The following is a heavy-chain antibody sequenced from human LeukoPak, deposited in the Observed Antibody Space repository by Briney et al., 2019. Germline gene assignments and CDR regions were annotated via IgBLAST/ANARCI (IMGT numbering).Heavy chain of an antibody. CDR2: INHSGST. D-gene: IGHD3-22*01. CDR3: ARTSIYYDSSGYRS. V-gene: IGHV4-34*01. Sequence: SETLSLTCAVYGGSFSGYYWSWIRQPPGKGLEWIGEINHSGSTNYNPSLKSRVTISVDTSKNQFSLKLSSVTAADTAVYYCARTSIYYDSSGYRSWGQGTLVTVST. J-gene: IGHJ5*02. CDR1: GGSFSGYY.